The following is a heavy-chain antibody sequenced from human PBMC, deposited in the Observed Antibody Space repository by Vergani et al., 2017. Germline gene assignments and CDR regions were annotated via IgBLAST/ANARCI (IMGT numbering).Heavy chain of an antibody. CDR2: IKQDGSEK. J-gene: IGHJ6*02. V-gene: IGHV3-7*01. Sequence: VQLVESGGGVVQPGGSLRLSCAASGFIFSSYWMSWVRQAPGKGLEWVANIKQDGSEKYYVDSVKGRFTISRDNAKNSLYLQMNSLRAEDTAVYYCARVGRLMATITYYYYGMDVWGQGTTVTVSS. D-gene: IGHD5-24*01. CDR3: ARVGRLMATITYYYYGMDV. CDR1: GFIFSSYW.